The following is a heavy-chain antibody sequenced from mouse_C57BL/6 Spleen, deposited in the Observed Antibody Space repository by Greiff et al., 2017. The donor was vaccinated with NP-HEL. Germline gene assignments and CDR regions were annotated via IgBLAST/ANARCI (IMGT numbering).Heavy chain of an antibody. Sequence: EVQLQQSVAELVRPGASVKLSCTASGFNIKNTYMHWVKQRPEQGLEWLGRIDPANGNTKYAPKFQGKATITADTSSNTAYLQLSSLTSEDTAIYYGAKRALNYYGSSYDAMDYWGQGTSFTVSS. CDR1: GFNIKNTY. CDR2: IDPANGNT. D-gene: IGHD1-1*01. CDR3: AKRALNYYGSSYDAMDY. V-gene: IGHV14-3*01. J-gene: IGHJ4*01.